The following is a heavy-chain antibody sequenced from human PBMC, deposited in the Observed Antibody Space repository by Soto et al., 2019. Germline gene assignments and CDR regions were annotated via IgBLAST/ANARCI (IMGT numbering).Heavy chain of an antibody. CDR2: TSGSGANT. V-gene: IGHV3-23*01. CDR3: AKDQFTMRSGMGV. J-gene: IGHJ6*02. D-gene: IGHD3-22*01. Sequence: GGSLRLSCAGSGFSFSNYAMSWVLQAPGKGLEWVSVTSGSGANTYYADSVKGRCTISRDNSKNTLFLQMNSLRAEDTAVYYCAKDQFTMRSGMGVWGQGTTVTVSS. CDR1: GFSFSNYA.